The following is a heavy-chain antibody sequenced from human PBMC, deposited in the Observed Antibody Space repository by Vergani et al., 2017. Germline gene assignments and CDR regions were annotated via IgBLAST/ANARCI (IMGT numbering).Heavy chain of an antibody. CDR3: ARDLSGFGPPVYSFDS. V-gene: IGHV3-30*04. CDR1: GFTFSSYA. D-gene: IGHD5-12*01. CDR2: ISYDGTNK. Sequence: QVQLVESGGGVVQPGRSLRLSCAASGFTFSSYAMHWVRQAPGKGLEWVAVISYDGTNKYYADSGKGRFTISRDNSKNTLYLQMNSLRIEDTAVYYCARDLSGFGPPVYSFDSWGQGTLVTVSS. J-gene: IGHJ4*02.